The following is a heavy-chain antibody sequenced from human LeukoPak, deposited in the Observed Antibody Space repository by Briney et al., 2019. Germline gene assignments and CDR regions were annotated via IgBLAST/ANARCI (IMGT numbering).Heavy chain of an antibody. Sequence: PGGALRLSRAASVFSLCMYAISWVCPPPRRGGEWVSHLSGSGGSTYYADSVKGRFTISRDNSKNTLYLQMNGLRAEDTALYYCAKEVGSAAGTDCFNSWGQGTLVTVSS. D-gene: IGHD6-13*01. CDR3: AKEVGSAAGTDCFNS. J-gene: IGHJ4*02. CDR2: LSGSGGST. V-gene: IGHV3-23*01. CDR1: VFSLCMYA.